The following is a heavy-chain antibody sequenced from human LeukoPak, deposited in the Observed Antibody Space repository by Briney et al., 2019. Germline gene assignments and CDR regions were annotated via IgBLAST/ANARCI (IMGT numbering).Heavy chain of an antibody. CDR2: INPSGGST. J-gene: IGHJ4*02. Sequence: ASVKVSCKASGYTFTSYYMHWVRQAPGQGLEWMGIINPSGGSTSYAQKFQGRVTMTRDTSTSTVYMELSSLRSEDTAVYYCARSASLTPYTAMVDFDYWGQGTLVTVSS. V-gene: IGHV1-46*01. CDR3: ARSASLTPYTAMVDFDY. CDR1: GYTFTSYY. D-gene: IGHD5-18*01.